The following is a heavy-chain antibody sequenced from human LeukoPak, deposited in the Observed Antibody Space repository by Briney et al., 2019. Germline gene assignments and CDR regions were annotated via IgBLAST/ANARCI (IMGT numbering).Heavy chain of an antibody. Sequence: SETLSLTCTVSGGSISSYYWSWIRQPPGKGLEWIGYIYYSGSTNYNPSLKSRVTISVDTSKNQFSLKLSSVTAADTAVYYCASLEKVDTAMVYPYYYYGMDVWGQGTTVTVSS. CDR1: GGSISSYY. V-gene: IGHV4-59*01. J-gene: IGHJ6*02. CDR2: IYYSGST. D-gene: IGHD5-18*01. CDR3: ASLEKVDTAMVYPYYYYGMDV.